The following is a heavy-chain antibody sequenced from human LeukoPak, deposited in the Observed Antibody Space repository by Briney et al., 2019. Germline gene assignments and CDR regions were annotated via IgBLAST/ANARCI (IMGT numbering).Heavy chain of an antibody. CDR3: TTPYYYGSGTITPIYYFDY. CDR1: GFTVSSNY. J-gene: IGHJ4*02. Sequence: PGGSLRLSCAASGFTVSSNYMTWVRQAPGKGLEWVSVIYSGGSTDYADSVKGRFTISRDNSKNTLYLQMNSLRAEDTAVYYCTTPYYYGSGTITPIYYFDYWGQGTLVTVSS. V-gene: IGHV3-66*04. D-gene: IGHD3-10*01. CDR2: IYSGGST.